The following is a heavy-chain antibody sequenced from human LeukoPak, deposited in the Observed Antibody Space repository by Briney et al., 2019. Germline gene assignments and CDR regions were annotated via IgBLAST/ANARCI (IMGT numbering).Heavy chain of an antibody. D-gene: IGHD3-10*01. CDR1: GFTFSSYA. J-gene: IGHJ4*02. Sequence: PGGSLRLSCAASGFTFSSYAMSWVRQAPGKGLEWVSAISGSGGSTYYADSVKGRFTISRDNAKNSLYLQMNSLRAEDTAVYYCARERLLWFGELFAGGQGTLVTVSS. CDR2: ISGSGGST. V-gene: IGHV3-23*01. CDR3: ARERLLWFGELFA.